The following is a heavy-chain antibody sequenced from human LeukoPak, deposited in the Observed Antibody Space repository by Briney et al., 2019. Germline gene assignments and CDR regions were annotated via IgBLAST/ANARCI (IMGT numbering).Heavy chain of an antibody. CDR3: ARGSKYYYDSSGYYWFDY. V-gene: IGHV4-61*01. D-gene: IGHD3-22*01. J-gene: IGHJ4*02. CDR2: IYYSGST. CDR1: GGSISSSNYY. Sequence: SETLSLTCTVSGGSISSSNYYWSWIRQPPGKGLEWIGYIYYSGSTNYNPSLKSRVTISVDTSKNQFSLKLSSVTAADTAVYYCARGSKYYYDSSGYYWFDYWGQGTLVTVSS.